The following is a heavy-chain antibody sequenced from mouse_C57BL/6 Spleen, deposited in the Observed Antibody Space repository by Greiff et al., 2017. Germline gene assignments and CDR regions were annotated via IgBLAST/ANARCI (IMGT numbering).Heavy chain of an antibody. V-gene: IGHV1-39*01. Sequence: VQLQESGPELVKPGASVKISCKASGYSFTDYNMNWVKQSPGQSLEWIGVINPNDGSTSYNQKFKGKATLTVDQSSSTAYMQLNSLTSEDSAVYYCARSGDYPAWFAYWGQGTLVTVSA. CDR1: GYSFTDYN. CDR3: ARSGDYPAWFAY. D-gene: IGHD2-13*01. CDR2: INPNDGST. J-gene: IGHJ3*01.